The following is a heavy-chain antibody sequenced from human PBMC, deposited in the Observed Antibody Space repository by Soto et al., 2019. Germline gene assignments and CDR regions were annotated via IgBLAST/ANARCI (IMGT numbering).Heavy chain of an antibody. CDR1: GYTFTSYD. Sequence: QVQLVQSGAEVKKPGASVKVSCKTSGYTFTSYDINWVRQATGQGLEWMGWMNPNSGNTAYAHKCQGRVTMTRNTSRSTAYMELSSLSSEDTAVYYCAGERFSGAFEIWGQGTMVTVSS. D-gene: IGHD1-26*01. J-gene: IGHJ3*02. V-gene: IGHV1-8*01. CDR2: MNPNSGNT. CDR3: AGERFSGAFEI.